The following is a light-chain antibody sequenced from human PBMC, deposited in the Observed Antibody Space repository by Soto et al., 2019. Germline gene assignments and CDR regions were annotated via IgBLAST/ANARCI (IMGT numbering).Light chain of an antibody. V-gene: IGLV2-14*01. Sequence: QSALTQPASGSGSPGQSITISCTGTSSDIGAYNYVSWYQQHPGKAPKLMIYGVTNRPSGVSNRFSGSKSGNTASLTISGLPAEDEADYYCSSYTTSSTLGFGGGTKLTVL. CDR2: GVT. J-gene: IGLJ2*01. CDR1: SSDIGAYNY. CDR3: SSYTTSSTLG.